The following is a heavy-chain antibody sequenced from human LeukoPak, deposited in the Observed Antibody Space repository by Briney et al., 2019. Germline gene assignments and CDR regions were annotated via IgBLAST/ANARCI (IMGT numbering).Heavy chain of an antibody. Sequence: ASLKVSCKASGYTFTGYYMHWVRQAPGQGLEWMGWINPNSGGTNYAQKFQGRVTMTRDTSISTAYMELSRLRSDDTAVYYCARDPRGETYYYYYGMDVWGQGTTVTVSS. CDR2: INPNSGGT. CDR1: GYTFTGYY. CDR3: ARDPRGETYYYYYGMDV. J-gene: IGHJ6*02. D-gene: IGHD4-17*01. V-gene: IGHV1-2*02.